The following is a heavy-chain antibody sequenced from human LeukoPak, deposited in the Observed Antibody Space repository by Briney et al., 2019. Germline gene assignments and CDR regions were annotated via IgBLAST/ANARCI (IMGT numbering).Heavy chain of an antibody. CDR3: ARVTELPWFGELSKSGFDP. CDR1: GGSISSSNW. CDR2: IYHSGST. Sequence: PSGTLSLTCAVSGGSISSSNWWSWVRQPPGKGLEWIGEIYHSGSTNYNPSLKSRVTISVDKSKNQFSLKLSSVTAADTAVYYCARVTELPWFGELSKSGFDPWGQGTLVTVSS. D-gene: IGHD3-10*01. V-gene: IGHV4-4*02. J-gene: IGHJ5*02.